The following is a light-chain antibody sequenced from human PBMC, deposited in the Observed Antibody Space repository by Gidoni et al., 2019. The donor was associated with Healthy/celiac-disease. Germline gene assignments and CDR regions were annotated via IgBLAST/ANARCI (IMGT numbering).Light chain of an antibody. CDR1: QSVTSSY. Sequence: EIVLTQSPGTLSLSPGERATLSCRASQSVTSSYLAWYQQKPGQAPRLLIYGASSRATGIPDSFSGSGSGTDFTLTISRLEPEHFAVYYCQQYGSSPLTFGGGTKVEIK. V-gene: IGKV3-20*01. CDR3: QQYGSSPLT. CDR2: GAS. J-gene: IGKJ4*01.